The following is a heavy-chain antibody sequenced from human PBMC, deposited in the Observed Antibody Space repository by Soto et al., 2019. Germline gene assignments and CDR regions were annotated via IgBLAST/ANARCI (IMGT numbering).Heavy chain of an antibody. Sequence: SQTLSLTCTVSGGSISSSSYYWGWIRQPPGKGLEWIGSIYYSGSTYYNPSLKSRVTISVDTSKNQFSLKLSSVTAADTAVYYCARHAGGYSGYDYVGLRFDYWGQGTLVTVSS. V-gene: IGHV4-39*01. CDR2: IYYSGST. CDR3: ARHAGGYSGYDYVGLRFDY. CDR1: GGSISSSSYY. D-gene: IGHD5-12*01. J-gene: IGHJ4*02.